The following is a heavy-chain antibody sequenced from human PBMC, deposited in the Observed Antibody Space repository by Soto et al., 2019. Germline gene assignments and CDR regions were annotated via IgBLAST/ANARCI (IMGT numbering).Heavy chain of an antibody. CDR3: ARTDIVLVPAAPYYYYYGMDV. CDR2: IYYSGST. Sequence: SETLSLTCTVSGGSISSYYWSWIRQPPGNGLEWIGYIYYSGSTNYNPSLKSRVTISVDTSKNQFSPKLSSVTAADTAVYYCARTDIVLVPAAPYYYYYGMDVWGQGTTVTVSS. J-gene: IGHJ6*02. CDR1: GGSISSYY. V-gene: IGHV4-59*01. D-gene: IGHD2-2*01.